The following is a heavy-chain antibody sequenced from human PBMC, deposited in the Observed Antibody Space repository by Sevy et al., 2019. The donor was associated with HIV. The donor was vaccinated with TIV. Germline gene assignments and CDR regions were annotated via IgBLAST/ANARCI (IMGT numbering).Heavy chain of an antibody. V-gene: IGHV3-9*01. J-gene: IGHJ3*02. CDR3: GKDTSTVVGPSSQVTAFDI. CDR1: GFTFDSYA. CDR2: ISWNSVHL. Sequence: GGSLRLSCAASGFTFDSYAIHWVRQAPGKGLEWVSGISWNSVHLGYADSVKGRFTISRDNARNSLFLQMNSLRVEDKALYYCGKDTSTVVGPSSQVTAFDIWGQGTMVTVSS. D-gene: IGHD1-26*01.